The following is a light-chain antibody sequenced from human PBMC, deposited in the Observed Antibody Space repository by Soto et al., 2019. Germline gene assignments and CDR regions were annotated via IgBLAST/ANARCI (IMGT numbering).Light chain of an antibody. CDR3: QQYKSWWPIT. J-gene: IGKJ5*01. CDR2: NAV. V-gene: IGKV3-15*01. CDR1: QSIDNK. Sequence: EIVLTQSPATLSVSPGERATLSCRASQSIDNKLVWYQQKPGQAPSLLLSNAVTRAPGIAARFSGSGFGTEFTLTISSLQPEDFAIYYCQQYKSWWPITFGQGTRLE.